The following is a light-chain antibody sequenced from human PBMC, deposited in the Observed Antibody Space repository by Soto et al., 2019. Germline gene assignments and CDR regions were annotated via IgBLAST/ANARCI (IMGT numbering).Light chain of an antibody. CDR3: AAWDDSLNGV. CDR1: SSNIGSNT. V-gene: IGLV1-44*01. CDR2: SNN. J-gene: IGLJ2*01. Sequence: QSVLTQPPSASGTPGQRVTISCSGSSSNIGSNTVHWYQQLPGTAPKLLIYSNNQRPSGVPDRFSGSKSGTSASLAISGLKSDDEADYYCAAWDDSLNGVFGGGTKLTVL.